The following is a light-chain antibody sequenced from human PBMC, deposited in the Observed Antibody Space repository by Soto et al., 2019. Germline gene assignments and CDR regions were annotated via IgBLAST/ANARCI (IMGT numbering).Light chain of an antibody. CDR3: QQRTKWPLT. Sequence: EIVLTQSPATLSLSPGERATLSCRANQSISTYLAWYQQKRGQAPRLLIYDASNRATGIPARFSGSGSGTDFILTISSLGPEDFAIYYCQQRTKWPLTFGGGTKV. V-gene: IGKV3-11*01. J-gene: IGKJ4*01. CDR1: QSISTY. CDR2: DAS.